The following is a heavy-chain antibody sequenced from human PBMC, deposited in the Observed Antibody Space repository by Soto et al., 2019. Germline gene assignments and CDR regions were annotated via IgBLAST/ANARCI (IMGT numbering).Heavy chain of an antibody. Sequence: GASVKVSCKVSGGSFSSFSINWVRQAPGQRFEWMGGIIPILGTANFTQKFQDRVTFTADESTATAYMTLSSLTSEDTAFYYCTSFDSNGYYPQNHY. V-gene: IGHV1-69*13. J-gene: IGHJ4*01. CDR3: TSFDSNGYYPQNHY. CDR1: GGSFSSFS. CDR2: IIPILGTA. D-gene: IGHD3-22*01.